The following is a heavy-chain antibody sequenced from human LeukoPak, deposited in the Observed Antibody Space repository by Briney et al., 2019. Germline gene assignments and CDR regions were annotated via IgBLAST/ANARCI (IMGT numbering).Heavy chain of an antibody. J-gene: IGHJ4*02. CDR3: ARTPQTVTTNPYFDY. V-gene: IGHV4-34*01. D-gene: IGHD4-17*01. CDR2: INHSGST. Sequence: SETLSLTCTVSGGSISSYYWSWIRQPPGKGLEWIGEINHSGSTNYNPSLKSRVTISVDTSKNQFSLKLSSVTAADTAVYYCARTPQTVTTNPYFDYWGQGTLVTVSS. CDR1: GGSISSYY.